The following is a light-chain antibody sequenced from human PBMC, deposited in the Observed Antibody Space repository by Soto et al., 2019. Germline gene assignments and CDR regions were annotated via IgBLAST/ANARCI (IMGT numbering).Light chain of an antibody. J-gene: IGKJ4*01. CDR2: GAS. Sequence: EIVLTQSPGTLSLSPGERATLSCRASQSVSSSYLDWYQQKPGEAARLLIYGASSRATGIPDRFSGSGSGTDFTLTISRLEPEDFAVYYCQQYGSLLTFGGGTKVEIK. V-gene: IGKV3-20*01. CDR3: QQYGSLLT. CDR1: QSVSSSY.